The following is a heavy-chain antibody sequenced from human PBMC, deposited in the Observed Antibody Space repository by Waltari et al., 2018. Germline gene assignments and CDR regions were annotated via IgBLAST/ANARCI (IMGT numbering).Heavy chain of an antibody. CDR2: IYYSGST. D-gene: IGHD3-10*01. J-gene: IGHJ3*02. V-gene: IGHV4-59*01. CDR1: GGSISSSY. CDR3: ARVIMVQGVHAFDI. Sequence: QVQLQESGPGLVKPSETLSLTCTVSGGSISSSYWSWIRQPPGKGLEWIGYIYYSGSTNYNPSLKSRVTISVDTSKNQFSLKLSSVTAADTAVYYCARVIMVQGVHAFDIWGQGTMVTVSS.